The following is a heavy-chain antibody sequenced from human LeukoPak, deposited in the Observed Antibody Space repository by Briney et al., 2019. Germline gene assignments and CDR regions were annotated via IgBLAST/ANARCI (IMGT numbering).Heavy chain of an antibody. CDR3: VREDTPATANY. D-gene: IGHD2-21*02. V-gene: IGHV3-23*01. Sequence: GGSLRLSCAASGFNFANHAMSWVRQTPGKGLEWVSAISGGGDITYYADSVTGRFTISRDNSKDTLFLQMHSLRPGDTAVYYCVREDTPATANYWGQGTLVTVSS. J-gene: IGHJ4*02. CDR2: ISGGGDIT. CDR1: GFNFANHA.